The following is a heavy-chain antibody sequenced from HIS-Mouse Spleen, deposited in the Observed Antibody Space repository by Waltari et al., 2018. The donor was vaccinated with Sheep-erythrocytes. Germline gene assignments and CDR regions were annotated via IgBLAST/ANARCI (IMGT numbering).Heavy chain of an antibody. CDR2: IIPIFGTA. Sequence: QVQLVQSGAEVKKPGSSVKVSCKASVGTFGSYAISWVRQAPGQGLEWMGGIIPIFGTANYAQKFQGRVTITADESTSTAYMELSSLRSEDTAVYYCARDSVRRDHFDYWGQGTLVTVSS. D-gene: IGHD3-10*01. V-gene: IGHV1-69*01. CDR3: ARDSVRRDHFDY. CDR1: VGTFGSYA. J-gene: IGHJ4*02.